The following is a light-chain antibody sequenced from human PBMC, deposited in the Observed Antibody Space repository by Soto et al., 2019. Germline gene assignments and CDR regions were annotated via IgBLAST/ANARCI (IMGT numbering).Light chain of an antibody. Sequence: DVGMTQSPLSLPVAPGQPASISCKSSQSLLHITGETFLFWYLQKPGQSPQLLIYEVSTRVSGVPDRFSGSGSGTDFTLEISRVETDDVGIYYCMQSTQLPPTFGQGTRLEIK. CDR2: EVS. J-gene: IGKJ5*01. CDR1: QSLLHITGETF. V-gene: IGKV2D-29*02. CDR3: MQSTQLPPT.